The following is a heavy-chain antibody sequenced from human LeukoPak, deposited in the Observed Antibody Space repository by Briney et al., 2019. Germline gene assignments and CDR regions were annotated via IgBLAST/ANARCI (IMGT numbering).Heavy chain of an antibody. CDR3: ARLEYYYVSGNYYKLFDY. V-gene: IGHV3-21*01. CDR2: ISSSSTYI. D-gene: IGHD3-10*01. J-gene: IGHJ4*02. CDR1: GFTFSSYN. Sequence: PGGSLRLSCAASGFTFSSYNMNWVRQAPGKGLEWVSFISSSSTYIYYADSVKGRFTISRDNAKNSLYLQMNSLRDEDTAVYYCARLEYYYVSGNYYKLFDYWGQGTLVTVCS.